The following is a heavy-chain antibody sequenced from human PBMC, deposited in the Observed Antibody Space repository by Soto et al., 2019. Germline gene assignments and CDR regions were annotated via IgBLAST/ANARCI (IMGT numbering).Heavy chain of an antibody. CDR3: ASPKIAFYNWFDP. J-gene: IGHJ5*02. CDR1: GGSISSSSYY. D-gene: IGHD3-3*02. V-gene: IGHV4-39*01. CDR2: IYYSGST. Sequence: QLQLQESGPGLVKPSETLSLTCTVSGGSISSSSYYWGWIRQPPGKGLEWIGSIYYSGSTYYNPSLKSRVTXSXDXXQNQFSLKLSSVTAADTAVYYCASPKIAFYNWFDPWGQGTLVTVSS.